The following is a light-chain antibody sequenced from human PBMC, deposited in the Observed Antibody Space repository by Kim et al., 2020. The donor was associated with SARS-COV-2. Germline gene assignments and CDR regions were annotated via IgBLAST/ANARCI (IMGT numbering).Light chain of an antibody. CDR3: ISFTTVTTWV. CDR1: SSDIGSYNY. Sequence: LTQPASVSGSPGQSITISCTGTSSDIGSYNYVSWYQQHPGKAPQLMIYAVTERPSGVSSRFSGSKSGNTASLTISGLQAEDEADYYCISFTTVTTWVFGGGTQLTVL. CDR2: AVT. V-gene: IGLV2-14*03. J-gene: IGLJ3*02.